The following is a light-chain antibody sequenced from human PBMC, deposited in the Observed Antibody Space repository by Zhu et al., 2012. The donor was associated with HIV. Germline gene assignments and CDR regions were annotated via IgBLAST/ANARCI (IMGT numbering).Light chain of an antibody. V-gene: IGKV1-9*01. CDR2: DAS. CDR3: QQLNTYPLFT. CDR1: ESISRY. Sequence: DVQLTQSPSFLSASVGDRVTITCRASESISRYLAWYQQKPGKAPKLLIYDASTLQSEVPSTFSGSGSGTEFTLTISSLQPEDFAIYYCQQLNTYPLFTFGPGTKVDIK. J-gene: IGKJ3*01.